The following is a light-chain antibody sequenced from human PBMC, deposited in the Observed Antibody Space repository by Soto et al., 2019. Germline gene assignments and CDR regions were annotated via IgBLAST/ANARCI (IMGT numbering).Light chain of an antibody. V-gene: IGKV3-20*01. J-gene: IGKJ5*01. CDR1: QGIGDT. CDR3: QQYGSSPPIT. CDR2: DTS. Sequence: EIVMTQSPATLSVSPGEGATLSCRASQGIGDTLAWYQQKPGQTPRLLIYDTSIRATGVPDRFSGSGSGTDFTLTISRLEPEDFAVYYCQQYGSSPPITFGQGTRLEIK.